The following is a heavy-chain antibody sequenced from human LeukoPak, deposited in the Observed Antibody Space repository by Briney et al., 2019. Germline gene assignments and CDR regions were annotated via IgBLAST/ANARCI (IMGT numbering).Heavy chain of an antibody. J-gene: IGHJ4*02. Sequence: SETLSLTCTVSGYSISSGYLWGWIRQPPGKGLEWIGSIDGSGSSYYNPSLKSRVTMSVDTSKDQFSLKLSSVTAADTAVYYCARGPYDSSGSYPYFDYWGQGTLVTVSS. V-gene: IGHV4-38-2*02. D-gene: IGHD3-22*01. CDR3: ARGPYDSSGSYPYFDY. CDR1: GYSISSGYL. CDR2: IDGSGSS.